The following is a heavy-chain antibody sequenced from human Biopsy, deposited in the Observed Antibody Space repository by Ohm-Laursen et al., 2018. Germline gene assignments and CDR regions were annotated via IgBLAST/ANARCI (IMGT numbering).Heavy chain of an antibody. D-gene: IGHD3-22*01. CDR3: TRGGYYYDSLANYYWFDP. CDR1: GYTFTGYH. CDR2: INAKTGDT. J-gene: IGHJ5*02. Sequence: SSVKVSCKASGYTFTGYHVHWVRQAPGQGLEWMGWINAKTGDTNYAQKVQGRVTMTRDTSISTAYVDLSSLRSDDTAVYYCTRGGYYYDSLANYYWFDPWGQGTLVTVSS. V-gene: IGHV1-2*02.